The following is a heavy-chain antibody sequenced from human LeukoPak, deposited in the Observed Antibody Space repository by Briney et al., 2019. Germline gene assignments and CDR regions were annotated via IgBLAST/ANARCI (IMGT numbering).Heavy chain of an antibody. CDR2: ISIYSGNT. CDR3: ARDPGGTWGFDY. J-gene: IGHJ4*02. CDR1: GYTFTSHG. Sequence: ASVKVSCKASGYTFTSHGLSWARQATGQGLEWMGWISIYSGNTNYAQKLQDRISMTTDTSTSTACMELRSLKSDDTAVYYCARDPGGTWGFDYWGQGALVTVSS. D-gene: IGHD7-27*01. V-gene: IGHV1-18*01.